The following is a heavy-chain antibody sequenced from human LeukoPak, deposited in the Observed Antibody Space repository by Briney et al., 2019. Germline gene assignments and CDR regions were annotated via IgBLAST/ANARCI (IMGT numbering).Heavy chain of an antibody. D-gene: IGHD5-18*01. V-gene: IGHV4-34*01. J-gene: IGHJ6*03. CDR1: GGSFSGYY. CDR3: ARQSRGYSYGYYYYMDV. Sequence: RTSETLSLTCAVYGGSFSGYYWSWIRQPPGKGLEWIGEINHSGSTNYNPSLKSRVTISVDTSKNQFSLKLSSVTAADTAVYYCARQSRGYSYGYYYYMDVWGKGTTVTISS. CDR2: INHSGST.